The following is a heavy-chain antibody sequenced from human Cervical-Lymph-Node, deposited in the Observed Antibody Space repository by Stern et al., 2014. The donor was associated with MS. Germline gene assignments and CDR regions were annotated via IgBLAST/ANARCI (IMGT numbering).Heavy chain of an antibody. V-gene: IGHV3-9*01. CDR2: INFNGGGL. D-gene: IGHD1-1*01. CDR1: GFSFDDSA. J-gene: IGHJ4*02. CDR3: AKDMGKIRTGNLDY. Sequence: EVQLVESGGGLVQPGRSLRLSCAASGFSFDDSAIHWVRHAPRTGLGWVSSINFNGGGLVYAASVKGRFTISRDNAENTLFLEMNSLRPEDTALYFCAKDMGKIRTGNLDYWGQGTRVTVPS.